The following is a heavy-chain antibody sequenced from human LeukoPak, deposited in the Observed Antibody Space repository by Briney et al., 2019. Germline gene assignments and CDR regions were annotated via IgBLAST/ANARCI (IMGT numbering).Heavy chain of an antibody. Sequence: GGSLRLSCAASGFPSGTYLMHWVRQAPGKGLVWVSHINSDGSSTAYADSVKGRFTISRDNAKNTLYLQMNSLRTEDTAVYYCARDRDHSFDYWGQGTLVTVSS. V-gene: IGHV3-74*03. CDR3: ARDRDHSFDY. J-gene: IGHJ4*02. CDR2: INSDGSST. CDR1: GFPSGTYL.